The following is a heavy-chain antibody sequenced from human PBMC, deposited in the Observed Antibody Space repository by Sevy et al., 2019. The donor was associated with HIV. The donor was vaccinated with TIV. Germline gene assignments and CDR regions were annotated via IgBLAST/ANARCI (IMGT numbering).Heavy chain of an antibody. CDR1: GFTFSSHW. Sequence: GGSLRLSCAASGFTFSSHWMQWVRQAPGKGLVWVSRLNYDGSYTNYADSVKGRFTISRDSAKGTLYLQMNSLRAEDTALYYCARSKVGVGDAFDIWGQGTMVTVSS. J-gene: IGHJ3*02. V-gene: IGHV3-74*01. CDR3: ARSKVGVGDAFDI. D-gene: IGHD3-16*01. CDR2: LNYDGSYT.